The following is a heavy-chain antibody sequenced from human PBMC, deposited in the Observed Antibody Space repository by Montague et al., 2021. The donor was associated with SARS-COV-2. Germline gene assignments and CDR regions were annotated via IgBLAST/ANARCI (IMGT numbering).Heavy chain of an antibody. CDR3: TSGREGNYNVMDV. CDR1: GDSVSSNSAT. Sequence: CAISGDSVSSNSATWNWVRQSPSRGPESLGRTYYRSKWYNDYAVXXRCRVTINPDTSKNQFSLQLNSVTPEDTAIYYCTSGREGNYNVMDVWGQGTTVTVSS. J-gene: IGHJ6*02. V-gene: IGHV6-1*01. D-gene: IGHD1-26*01. CDR2: TYYRSKWYN.